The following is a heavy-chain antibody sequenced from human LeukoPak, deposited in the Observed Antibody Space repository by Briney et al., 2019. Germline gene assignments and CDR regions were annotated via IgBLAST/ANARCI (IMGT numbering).Heavy chain of an antibody. CDR3: ASVRYYYDSSGYVPSEYFQH. CDR2: IYYSRST. J-gene: IGHJ1*01. Sequence: PSETLSLTCTVSGGSISSYYWSWIRQPPGKGLEWIGYIYYSRSTNYNPSLKSRVTISVDTSKNQFSLKLSSVTAADTAVYYCASVRYYYDSSGYVPSEYFQHWGQGTLVTVSS. V-gene: IGHV4-59*01. D-gene: IGHD3-22*01. CDR1: GGSISSYY.